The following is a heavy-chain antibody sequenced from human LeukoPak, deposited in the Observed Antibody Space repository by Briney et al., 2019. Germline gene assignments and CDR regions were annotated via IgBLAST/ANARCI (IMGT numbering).Heavy chain of an antibody. Sequence: PGGSLRLSCAASGFTFSSYWMTWVRQAPGKGLEWVANINRDGTTKNYVDSVQGRFTISRDNAQSSLYLQMSSLRAEDTAVYFCTGDATFPEGATYYDRLDYWGQGAQVTVSS. V-gene: IGHV3-7*04. D-gene: IGHD3-22*01. CDR3: TGDATFPEGATYYDRLDY. CDR1: GFTFSSYW. CDR2: INRDGTTK. J-gene: IGHJ4*02.